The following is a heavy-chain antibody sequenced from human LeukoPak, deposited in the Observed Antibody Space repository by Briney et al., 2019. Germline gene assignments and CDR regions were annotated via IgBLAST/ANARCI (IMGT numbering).Heavy chain of an antibody. V-gene: IGHV4-4*07. CDR2: IYTSGST. D-gene: IGHD3-3*01. CDR1: GGSISSYY. J-gene: IGHJ4*02. CDR3: AYYDFWSVYFN. Sequence: PSETQSLTCTVSGGSISSYYWSWIRQPAGKGLEWIGRIYTSGSTNYNPSLKSRVTMSVDTSKNQFSLKLSSATAADMAVYYCAYYDFWSVYFNWGQGTRDTVSS.